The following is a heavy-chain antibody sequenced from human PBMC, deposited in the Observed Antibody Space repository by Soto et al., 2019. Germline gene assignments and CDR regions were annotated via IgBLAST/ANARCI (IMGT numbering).Heavy chain of an antibody. J-gene: IGHJ4*02. D-gene: IGHD1-26*01. Sequence: SETLSLTGTVDSSSAYDWNWIRHTPRKGLEWIGYIYYLGRTNYNRSLKSRVTISIDMSKNQFSLRLNSVTAADTAVYSCASDPVGAPHFEYWGQGALVPVSS. CDR3: ASDPVGAPHFEY. CDR2: IYYLGRT. CDR1: DSSSAYD. V-gene: IGHV4-59*01.